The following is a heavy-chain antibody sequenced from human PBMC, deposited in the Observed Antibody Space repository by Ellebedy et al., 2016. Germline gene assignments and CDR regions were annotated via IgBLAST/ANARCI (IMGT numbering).Heavy chain of an antibody. CDR3: ARWGDIAGRPSLKAFDI. CDR1: GGSISSYY. Sequence: SETLSLTCTVSGGSISSYYWGWIRQPPGKGLEWIGSIYYSGSTYYNPSLKSRVTISVDTSKSQFSLKLNSVTAADTAVYYCARWGDIAGRPSLKAFDIWGQGTVVTVSS. J-gene: IGHJ3*02. D-gene: IGHD6-6*01. CDR2: IYYSGST. V-gene: IGHV4-39*07.